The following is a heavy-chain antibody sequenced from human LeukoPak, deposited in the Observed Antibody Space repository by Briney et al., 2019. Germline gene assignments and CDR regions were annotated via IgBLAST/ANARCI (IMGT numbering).Heavy chain of an antibody. J-gene: IGHJ6*03. D-gene: IGHD2-2*02. CDR2: IIPIFGTA. CDR1: GGTFSSYA. CDR3: ARVVVVPAAIGREYYYYMDV. V-gene: IGHV1-69*05. Sequence: GASVKVSCKASGGTFSSYAISWVRQAPGQGLEWMGGIIPIFGTANYAQKFQGRVTITTDETTSTAYMELSSLRSDDTAVYYCARVVVVPAAIGREYYYYMDVWGKGTTVTVSS.